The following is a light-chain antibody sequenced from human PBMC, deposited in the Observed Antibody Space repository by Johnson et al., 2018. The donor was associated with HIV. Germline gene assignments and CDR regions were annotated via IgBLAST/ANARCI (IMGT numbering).Light chain of an antibody. V-gene: IGLV1-51*02. CDR1: SSNIENYF. J-gene: IGLJ1*01. CDR2: EDY. CDR3: GVWDASLSPHYV. Sequence: QPVLTQPPSVSAAPGQRVNISCSGHSSNIENYFVSWYQQLPGAAPRLLIYEDYKRPSGIPDRFSGSKSGASAPLGITGLQTGDEADYYCGVWDASLSPHYVFGTGTTITVL.